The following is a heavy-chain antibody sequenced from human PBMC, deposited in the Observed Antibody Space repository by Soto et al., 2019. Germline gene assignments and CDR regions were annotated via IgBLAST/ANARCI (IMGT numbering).Heavy chain of an antibody. CDR2: IIPIFGTA. Sequence: GASVKVSCKASGGTFSSYAISWVRQAPGQGLEWMGGIIPIFGTANYAQKFQGRVTITADESTSTAYMELSSLRSEDTAVYYCAREGVESYDFWSGPFDYWGQGTLVTVSS. CDR3: AREGVESYDFWSGPFDY. V-gene: IGHV1-69*13. CDR1: GGTFSSYA. J-gene: IGHJ4*02. D-gene: IGHD3-3*01.